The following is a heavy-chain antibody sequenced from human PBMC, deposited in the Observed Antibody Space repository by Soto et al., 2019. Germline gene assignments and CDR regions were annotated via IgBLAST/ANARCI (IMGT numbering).Heavy chain of an antibody. CDR1: GYTFTGYY. CDR3: ARDHYLTGDFYYYGMDV. J-gene: IGHJ6*02. V-gene: IGHV1-2*04. Sequence: ASVKVSCKASGYTFTGYYMHWVRQAPGQGLEWMGWINPNSGGTNYAQKFQGWVTMTRDTSISTAYMELSRLRSDDTAVYYCARDHYLTGDFYYYGMDVWGQGATVTVSS. CDR2: INPNSGGT. D-gene: IGHD7-27*01.